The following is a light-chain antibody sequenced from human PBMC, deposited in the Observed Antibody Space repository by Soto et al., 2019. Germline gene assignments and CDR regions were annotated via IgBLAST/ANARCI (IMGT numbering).Light chain of an antibody. J-gene: IGKJ2*01. V-gene: IGKV2-28*01. Sequence: DIVMTQSPLSLPVTPGEPASISCRSGQSLLHSNGYNYLDWYLQKPVQSPQLLIYLGSNRASGVPDRFSGSGSGTDFTLKISRVEAEDVGVYYCMQVLQTPYTFGQGTKLEIK. CDR1: QSLLHSNGYNY. CDR2: LGS. CDR3: MQVLQTPYT.